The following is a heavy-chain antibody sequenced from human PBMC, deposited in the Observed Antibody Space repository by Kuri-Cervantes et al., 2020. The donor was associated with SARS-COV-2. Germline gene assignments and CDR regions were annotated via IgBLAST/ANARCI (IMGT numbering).Heavy chain of an antibody. CDR1: GGSFSGYY. CDR3: ARRHFEGSITGTTRGTFDY. Sequence: SETLSLTCAVYGGSFSGYYWSWIRQPPEKGLEWIGEINHSGSTNYNPSLKSRVTISVDTSKNQFSLKLSSVTAADTAVYYCARRHFEGSITGTTRGTFDYWGQGTLVTVSS. D-gene: IGHD1-7*01. CDR2: INHSGST. V-gene: IGHV4-34*01. J-gene: IGHJ4*02.